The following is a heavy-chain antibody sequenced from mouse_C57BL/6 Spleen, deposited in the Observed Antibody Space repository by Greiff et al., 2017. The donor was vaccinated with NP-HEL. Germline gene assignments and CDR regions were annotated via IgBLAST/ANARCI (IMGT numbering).Heavy chain of an antibody. D-gene: IGHD2-4*01. J-gene: IGHJ4*01. Sequence: VQLQQSGAELVKPGASVKLSCKASGYTFTEYTIHWVKQRSGQGLEWIGWFYPGSGSIKYNEKFKDKATLTSDQSSSTVYMELRRLTSEDSAVYFCARHEERSYYDYFYDMDYWGQGTSVTVSS. V-gene: IGHV1-62-2*01. CDR2: FYPGSGSI. CDR3: ARHEERSYYDYFYDMDY. CDR1: GYTFTEYT.